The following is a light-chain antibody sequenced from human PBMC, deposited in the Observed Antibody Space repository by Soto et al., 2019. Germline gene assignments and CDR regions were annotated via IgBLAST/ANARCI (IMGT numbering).Light chain of an antibody. CDR2: GAS. CDR1: QSVSNN. Sequence: EIVMTQSPATLSVSPGERATLSCRASQSVSNNLACYQQKAGQAPRLLIYGASTRATGIPDRFSGSGSGTEFTLTISSLQSEDFAVYYGQQYKNWPPLTFGGGTKVEIK. J-gene: IGKJ4*01. CDR3: QQYKNWPPLT. V-gene: IGKV3-15*01.